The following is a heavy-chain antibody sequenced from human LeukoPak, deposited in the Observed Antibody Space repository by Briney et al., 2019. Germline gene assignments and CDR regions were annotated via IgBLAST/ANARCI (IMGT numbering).Heavy chain of an antibody. CDR1: GFTFSSYA. CDR3: ARGPGYYYDSSGPFDY. CDR2: ISYDGSNK. D-gene: IGHD3-22*01. Sequence: PGWSLRLSCAASGFTFSSYAMHGVRQAPGKGLEGVAVISYDGSNKYYADSVKGRFTISRDNSKNTLYLQMNSLRAEDTAVYYCARGPGYYYDSSGPFDYWGQGTLVTVSS. J-gene: IGHJ4*02. V-gene: IGHV3-30-3*01.